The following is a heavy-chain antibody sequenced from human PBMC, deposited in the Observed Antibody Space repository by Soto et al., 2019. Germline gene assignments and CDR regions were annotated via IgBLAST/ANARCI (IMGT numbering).Heavy chain of an antibody. CDR1: GGSISSYY. J-gene: IGHJ6*02. D-gene: IGHD3-10*01. V-gene: IGHV4-59*01. CDR3: ARVPYYYGSGRRYYYSGMDV. Sequence: SETLSLTCTVSGGSISSYYWSWIRQPPGKGLEWIGYIYYSGSTNYNPSLKSRVTISVDTSKNQFSLKLSSVTAADTAVYYCARVPYYYGSGRRYYYSGMDVWGQGTTVTVSS. CDR2: IYYSGST.